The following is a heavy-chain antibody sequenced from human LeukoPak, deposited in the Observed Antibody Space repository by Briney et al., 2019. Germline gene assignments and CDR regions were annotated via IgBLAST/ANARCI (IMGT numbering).Heavy chain of an antibody. D-gene: IGHD3-22*01. Sequence: SETLSLTCTVSGGSIRSDYWSWIRQPPGKGLEWIGYIYYSGTTNSGSTNYNPSLKSRVTISVDTSKSQFSLRVNSVTAADTAVYYCARGDHYDGSGYPAACTYRGQGTLVTVSS. V-gene: IGHV4-59*01. J-gene: IGHJ4*02. CDR1: GGSIRSDY. CDR2: IYYSGTTNSGST. CDR3: ARGDHYDGSGYPAACTY.